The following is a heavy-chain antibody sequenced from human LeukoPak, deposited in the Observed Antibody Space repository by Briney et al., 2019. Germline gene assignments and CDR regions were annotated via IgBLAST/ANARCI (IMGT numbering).Heavy chain of an antibody. CDR3: ASRGELLWFGAVRH. J-gene: IGHJ4*02. CDR1: GFTFSNYW. V-gene: IGHV3-7*01. CDR2: INEDGTKK. D-gene: IGHD3-10*01. Sequence: GGSLTLSCAASGFTFSNYWMTWVRQAPGKGLEWVANINEDGTKKYYVDSVKGRFTTSRDNAKSSLYLQMNSLRAEDTAVYYCASRGELLWFGAVRHWGQGSLVTVSS.